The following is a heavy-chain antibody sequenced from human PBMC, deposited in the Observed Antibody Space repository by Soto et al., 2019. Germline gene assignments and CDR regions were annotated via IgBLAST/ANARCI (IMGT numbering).Heavy chain of an antibody. CDR3: ANGRGGSGSLTPRVDF. CDR2: ISGGGDTT. V-gene: IGHV3-23*01. Sequence: EVQLLESGGGLVQPGGSLRLSCAASGFTFNNYAMTWVHQAPGKGLEWVSAISGGGDTTSYADSVKARFTVSRDGSKNTLDLQMSSLRAEDTALYYCANGRGGSGSLTPRVDFWGQGTLVTVSS. J-gene: IGHJ4*02. D-gene: IGHD3-10*01. CDR1: GFTFNNYA.